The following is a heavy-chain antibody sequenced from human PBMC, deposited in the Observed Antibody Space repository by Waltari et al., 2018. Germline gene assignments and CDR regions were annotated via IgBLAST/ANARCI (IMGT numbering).Heavy chain of an antibody. CDR1: GYTFTSYA. J-gene: IGHJ6*02. CDR3: ARDQEQWLVGYGMDV. D-gene: IGHD6-19*01. Sequence: QVQLVQSGAEVKKPGASVKVSCKASGYTFTSYAMHWVRQAPGQRLEWMGWINAGNGNTKYSQKFQGRVTITRDTSASTAYMELSSLRSEDTAVYYCARDQEQWLVGYGMDVWGQGTTVTVSS. V-gene: IGHV1-3*01. CDR2: INAGNGNT.